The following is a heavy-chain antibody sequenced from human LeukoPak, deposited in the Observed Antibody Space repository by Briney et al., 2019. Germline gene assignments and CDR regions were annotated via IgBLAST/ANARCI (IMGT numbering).Heavy chain of an antibody. J-gene: IGHJ5*02. CDR2: IYYSGST. D-gene: IGHD3-10*01. Sequence: SETLSLTCTVSGGSISSYYWSWIRQPPGKGLEWIGYIYYSGSTNYNPSLKSRVTISVDTSKNQFSLKLSSVTAADTAVYYCARVMGGFGELSACFDPWGQGTLVTVSS. V-gene: IGHV4-59*08. CDR1: GGSISSYY. CDR3: ARVMGGFGELSACFDP.